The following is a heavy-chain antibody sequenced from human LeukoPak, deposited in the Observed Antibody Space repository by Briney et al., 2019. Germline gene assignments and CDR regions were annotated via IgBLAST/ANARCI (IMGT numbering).Heavy chain of an antibody. V-gene: IGHV4-34*01. CDR1: GGSFSGYY. Sequence: PSETLSLTCAVYGGSFSGYYWSWIRQPPGKGLEWIGEINHSGSTNYNPSLKSRVTISVDTSKNQFPLKLSSVTAADTAVYYCARGAWSGYIDYWGQGTLVTVSS. D-gene: IGHD3-3*01. CDR2: INHSGST. CDR3: ARGAWSGYIDY. J-gene: IGHJ4*02.